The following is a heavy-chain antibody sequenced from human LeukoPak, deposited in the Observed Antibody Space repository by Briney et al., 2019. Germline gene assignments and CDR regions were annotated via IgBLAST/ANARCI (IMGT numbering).Heavy chain of an antibody. J-gene: IGHJ4*02. CDR2: IKQDGSEK. Sequence: GGSLRLSCAASGFTFSSYWMSWVRQAPGKGLEWVANIKQDGSEKYHVDSVKGRFTISRDNAKNSLYLQMNSLRAEDTAVYYCARAKGIAVAGPLDYWGQGTLVTFSS. V-gene: IGHV3-7*01. CDR1: GFTFSSYW. CDR3: ARAKGIAVAGPLDY. D-gene: IGHD6-19*01.